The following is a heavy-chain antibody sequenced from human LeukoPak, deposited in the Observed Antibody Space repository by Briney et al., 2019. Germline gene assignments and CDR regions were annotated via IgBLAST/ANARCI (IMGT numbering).Heavy chain of an antibody. CDR2: INPNSGGT. CDR1: GYTFTGYY. V-gene: IGHV1-2*02. Sequence: ASVKVSCKASGYTFTGYYMHWVRQAPGQGLEWMGWINPNSGGTNYAQKFQGRVTMTRDMSTSTVYMELSSLRSEDTAVYYCAKGAGFSSSWYLGWFAPWGQGTLVTVSS. CDR3: AKGAGFSSSWYLGWFAP. D-gene: IGHD6-13*01. J-gene: IGHJ5*02.